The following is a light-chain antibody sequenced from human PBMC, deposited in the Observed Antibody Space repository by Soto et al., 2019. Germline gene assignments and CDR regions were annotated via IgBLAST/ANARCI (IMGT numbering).Light chain of an antibody. CDR1: QSISYW. CDR2: MAS. J-gene: IGKJ2*01. CDR3: PPYNSSQYT. V-gene: IGKV1-5*03. Sequence: DIQMTQSPSTLSASVGDRVTITCRASQSISYWLAGYQQKPGRAPNLLIYMASSLESGVPSRFSGSGSGTEFTLTISSLRPDDFATYYCPPYNSSQYTFGQGTQLEIK.